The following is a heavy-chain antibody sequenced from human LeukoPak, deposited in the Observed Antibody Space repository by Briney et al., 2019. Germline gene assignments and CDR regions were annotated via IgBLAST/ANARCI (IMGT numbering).Heavy chain of an antibody. D-gene: IGHD2-15*01. Sequence: GGSLRLSCAASGFIFSSHGMNWVRHAPGKGLEWVSYISSSGTTIYYADSVKGRFTISRDNAKNSLFLQMNSLRAEDTAVYYCARGLYWGIDYWGQGTLATVSS. J-gene: IGHJ4*02. V-gene: IGHV3-48*04. CDR1: GFIFSSHG. CDR3: ARGLYWGIDY. CDR2: ISSSGTTI.